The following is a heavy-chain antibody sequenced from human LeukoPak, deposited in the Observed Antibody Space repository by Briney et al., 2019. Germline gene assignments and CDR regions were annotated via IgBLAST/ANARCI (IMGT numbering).Heavy chain of an antibody. J-gene: IGHJ4*02. Sequence: SETLSLTCTVSGGSISSYYWSWIRQPPGKGLEWIGYIYYSGSTNYNPSLKSRVTISVDTSNNQFSLKLSSVTAADTAVYYCAREVVDGGNDYWGQGTLVTVSS. D-gene: IGHD4-23*01. CDR3: AREVVDGGNDY. V-gene: IGHV4-59*01. CDR2: IYYSGST. CDR1: GGSISSYY.